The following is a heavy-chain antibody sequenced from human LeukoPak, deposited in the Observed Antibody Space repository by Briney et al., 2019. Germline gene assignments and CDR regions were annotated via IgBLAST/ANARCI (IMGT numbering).Heavy chain of an antibody. Sequence: ASVKVSCKASGYTFTCYYMHWVRQAPGQGLEWMGWINTNTGNPTYAQGFTGRCVFSLDTSVSTAYLQISSLKAEDTAVYSCARVAEYSSGWYDPFDYWGQGTLVTVSS. CDR2: INTNTGNP. CDR3: ARVAEYSSGWYDPFDY. CDR1: GYTFTCYY. V-gene: IGHV7-4-1*02. J-gene: IGHJ4*02. D-gene: IGHD6-19*01.